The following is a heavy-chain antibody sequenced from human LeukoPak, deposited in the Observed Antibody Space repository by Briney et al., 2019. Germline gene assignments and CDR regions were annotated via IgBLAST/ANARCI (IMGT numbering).Heavy chain of an antibody. CDR1: GFTFSTHA. V-gene: IGHV3-7*01. CDR3: ARELRTFDS. D-gene: IGHD3-16*01. J-gene: IGHJ4*02. Sequence: GGSLRLSCGASGFTFSTHAMSWVRQAPGKGLEWVANIKHNGDELNYVDSVEDRFTISRDNAKNSLYLHMTSLRAEDTAVYYCARELRTFDSWGQGTLVTVSS. CDR2: IKHNGDEL.